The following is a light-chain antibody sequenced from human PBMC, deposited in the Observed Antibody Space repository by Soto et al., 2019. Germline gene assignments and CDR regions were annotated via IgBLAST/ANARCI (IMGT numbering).Light chain of an antibody. V-gene: IGKV4-1*01. CDR3: QQYYDTPLT. CDR2: WAS. CDR1: QSVLYSSNNRKY. Sequence: DIVMTQSPDSLAVSLGERATINCKSSQSVLYSSNNRKYLAWYQQKPRQPPKFLIYWASTRESGVPDRFSASRSGTDFTLTINSLQAEDVAVYYCQQYYDTPLTFGPGTKVDIK. J-gene: IGKJ3*01.